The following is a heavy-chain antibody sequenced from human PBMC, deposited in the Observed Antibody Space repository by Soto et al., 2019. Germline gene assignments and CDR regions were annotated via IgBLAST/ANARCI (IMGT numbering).Heavy chain of an antibody. Sequence: GGSLRLSCAASGFTFSSYGMHWVRQAPGKGLEWVAVISYDGSNKYYADSVKGRFTISRDNSKNTLYLQMNSLRAEDTAVYYCAKGPVVTPSRVYYYYYGMDVWGQGTTVTVSS. D-gene: IGHD2-21*02. V-gene: IGHV3-30*18. CDR2: ISYDGSNK. J-gene: IGHJ6*02. CDR3: AKGPVVTPSRVYYYYYGMDV. CDR1: GFTFSSYG.